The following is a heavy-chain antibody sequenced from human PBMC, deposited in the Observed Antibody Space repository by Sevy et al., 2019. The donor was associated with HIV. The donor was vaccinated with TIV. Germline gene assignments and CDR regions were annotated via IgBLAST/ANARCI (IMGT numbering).Heavy chain of an antibody. CDR1: GGSISSSSYY. CDR3: ATRRSLMVTAILHDAFDI. CDR2: IYYSGST. J-gene: IGHJ3*02. Sequence: SETLSLTCTVSGGSISSSSYYWGWIRQPSGKGREWIGRIYYSGSTYYNPSLKSRVTISVETSKNQFSLKLSSVTAADTAVYCCATRRSLMVTAILHDAFDIWGQGTMVTVSS. D-gene: IGHD2-21*02. V-gene: IGHV4-39*01.